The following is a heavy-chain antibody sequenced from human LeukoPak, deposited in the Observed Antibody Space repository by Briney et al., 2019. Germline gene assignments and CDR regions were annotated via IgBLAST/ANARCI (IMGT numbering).Heavy chain of an antibody. CDR3: ARDPIEMATIAPRTLDY. D-gene: IGHD5-24*01. CDR2: INSDGSST. CDR1: GFTFSSYW. J-gene: IGHJ4*02. Sequence: PGGSLRLSVAAPGFTFSSYWRPWVRQAPGKGLVWISRINSDGSSTSYADSVKGRFTISRDNAKNTLYLQMNSLRAEDTAVYYCARDPIEMATIAPRTLDYWGQGTLVTVSS. V-gene: IGHV3-74*01.